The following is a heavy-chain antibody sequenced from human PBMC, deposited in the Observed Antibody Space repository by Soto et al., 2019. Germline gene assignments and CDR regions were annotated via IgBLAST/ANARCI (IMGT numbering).Heavy chain of an antibody. Sequence: GGSLRLSCAASGFTFDDYAMHWVRQAPGKGLEWVSGISWNSGSIGYADSVKGRFTISRDNAKNSLYLQMNSLRAEDTALYYCAKDKYYDSSGYYSVDAFDIWGQGTMVTVSS. CDR1: GFTFDDYA. D-gene: IGHD3-22*01. J-gene: IGHJ3*02. CDR3: AKDKYYDSSGYYSVDAFDI. CDR2: ISWNSGSI. V-gene: IGHV3-9*01.